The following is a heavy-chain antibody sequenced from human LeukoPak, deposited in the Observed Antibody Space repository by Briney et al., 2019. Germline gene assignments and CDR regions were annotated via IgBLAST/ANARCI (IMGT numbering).Heavy chain of an antibody. Sequence: GGSLRLSCAASGFTFDDYGLSWVRQVPGKGLEWVSGLNWNGASTGYADSVKGRFTISRDNAKNSLYLQMNSLRAEDMALYYCAKSTGITMVRGFDYWGQGTLVTVSS. J-gene: IGHJ4*02. CDR1: GFTFDDYG. CDR3: AKSTGITMVRGFDY. V-gene: IGHV3-20*04. CDR2: LNWNGAST. D-gene: IGHD3-10*01.